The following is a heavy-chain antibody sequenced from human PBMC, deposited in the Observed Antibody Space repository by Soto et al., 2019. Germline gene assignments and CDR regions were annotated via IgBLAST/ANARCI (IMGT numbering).Heavy chain of an antibody. J-gene: IGHJ4*02. Sequence: EVQLVESGGGLVQPGGSLRLSCAASGFSFSSYWIHWVRQAPGKGLVWVSRIKTDGSSTDYADSVKGRFTISRENAKNTLYLQLNSLSAEDTAVYYCAKREGNTYGLFHWGQGTLVTVSS. CDR3: AKREGNTYGLFH. V-gene: IGHV3-74*01. CDR1: GFSFSSYW. D-gene: IGHD5-18*01. CDR2: IKTDGSST.